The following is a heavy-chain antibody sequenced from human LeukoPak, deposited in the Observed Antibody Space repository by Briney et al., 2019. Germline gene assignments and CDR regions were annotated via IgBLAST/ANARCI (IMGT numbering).Heavy chain of an antibody. J-gene: IGHJ5*02. CDR1: GGTFSSYA. V-gene: IGHV1-69*05. CDR2: IIPIFGTA. Sequence: ASVKVSCKASGGTFSSYATSWVRQAPGQGLEWMGGIIPIFGTANYAQKFQGRVTITTDESTSTAYMELSSLRSEDTAVYYCARGRALRKWFDPWGQGTLVTVSS. CDR3: ARGRALRKWFDP.